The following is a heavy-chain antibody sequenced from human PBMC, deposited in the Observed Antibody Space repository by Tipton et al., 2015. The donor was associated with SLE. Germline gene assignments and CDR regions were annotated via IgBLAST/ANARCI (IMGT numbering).Heavy chain of an antibody. D-gene: IGHD2-2*01. CDR2: IYYGKST. V-gene: IGHV4-39*07. Sequence: TLSLTCSVSGGSIRSASSYWGWIRQPPGKGLEWIGSIYYGKSTFYNPSLKSRVTISVDTSTNRLSLRLISVTAADTAVYYCARGCSSSTCEPFYFFGMDVWGQGTTVTVSS. J-gene: IGHJ6*02. CDR3: ARGCSSSTCEPFYFFGMDV. CDR1: GGSIRSASSY.